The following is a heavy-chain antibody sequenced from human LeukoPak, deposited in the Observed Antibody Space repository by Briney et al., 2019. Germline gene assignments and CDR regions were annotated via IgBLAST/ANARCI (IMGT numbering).Heavy chain of an antibody. V-gene: IGHV4-61*02. CDR1: GGSISSGSYY. Sequence: SETLSLTCTVSGGSISSGSYYWSWIRQPAGKGLEWIGRIYTSGSTNYNPSPKSRVTISVDTSKNQFSLKLSSVTAADTAVYYCAVGAAREYGYYYYMDVWGKGTTVTVSS. D-gene: IGHD6-6*01. J-gene: IGHJ6*03. CDR3: AVGAAREYGYYYYMDV. CDR2: IYTSGST.